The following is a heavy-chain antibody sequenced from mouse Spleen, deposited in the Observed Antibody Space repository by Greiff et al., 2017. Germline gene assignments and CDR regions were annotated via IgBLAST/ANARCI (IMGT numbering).Heavy chain of an antibody. CDR3: ARRSPITTATDY. J-gene: IGHJ2*01. CDR1: GFALSSYD. Sequence: EVQVVESGGGLVKPGGSLKLSCAASGFALSSYDMSWVRQTPEKRLEWVATISSGGSYTYYPDSVKGRFTISRDNARNTLYLQMSSLRSEDTALYYCARRSPITTATDYWGQGTTLTVSS. CDR2: ISSGGSYT. V-gene: IGHV5-9*02. D-gene: IGHD1-2*01.